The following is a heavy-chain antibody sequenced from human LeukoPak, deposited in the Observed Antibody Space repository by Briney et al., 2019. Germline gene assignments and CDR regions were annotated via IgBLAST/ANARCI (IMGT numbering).Heavy chain of an antibody. CDR1: GGSISSYY. J-gene: IGHJ6*02. Sequence: SETLSLTCTVSGGSISSYYWSWIRQPAGKGMEWIGRIYTSGSTNYNPSLKSRVTMSVDTSKNQFSLKLSSVTAADTAVYYCARGPISKVVPALYGMDVWGQGTTVTVSS. V-gene: IGHV4-4*07. D-gene: IGHD2-2*01. CDR3: ARGPISKVVPALYGMDV. CDR2: IYTSGST.